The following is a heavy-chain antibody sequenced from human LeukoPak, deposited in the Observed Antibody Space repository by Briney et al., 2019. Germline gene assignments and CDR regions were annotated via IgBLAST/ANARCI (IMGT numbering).Heavy chain of an antibody. CDR1: GVTVSSTY. J-gene: IGHJ4*02. CDR2: IKQDGSEK. CDR3: ARDGNPSRIAAAYYFDY. D-gene: IGHD6-13*01. Sequence: GGSLRLSCAASGVTVSSTYMSWVRQAPGKGLEWVANIKQDGSEKYYVDSVKGRFTISRDNAKNSLYLQMNSLRAEDTAVYYCARDGNPSRIAAAYYFDYWGKGTLVTVSS. V-gene: IGHV3-7*05.